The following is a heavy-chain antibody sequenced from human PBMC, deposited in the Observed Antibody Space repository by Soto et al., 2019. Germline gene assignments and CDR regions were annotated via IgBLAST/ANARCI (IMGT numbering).Heavy chain of an antibody. J-gene: IGHJ6*03. CDR2: MNPNSGNT. V-gene: IGHV1-8*01. Sequence: QVQLVQSGAEVKKPGASVKVSCKASGYTFTSYDINWVRQATGHGLEWMGWMNPNSGNTGYAQKFQGRVTMTRNTSISTAYMELSSLRSEDTAVYYCAREGVETAMVTSYYYDSMYVWGKGTTVTVSS. CDR1: GYTFTSYD. D-gene: IGHD5-18*01. CDR3: AREGVETAMVTSYYYDSMYV.